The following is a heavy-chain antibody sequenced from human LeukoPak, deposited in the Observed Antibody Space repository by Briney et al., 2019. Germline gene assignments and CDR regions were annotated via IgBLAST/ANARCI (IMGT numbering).Heavy chain of an antibody. V-gene: IGHV4-39*01. CDR3: ARTHSIGWYLGVFDI. J-gene: IGHJ3*02. CDR2: ISYSGST. D-gene: IGHD6-19*01. CDR1: GGSISGSSRSSYY. Sequence: PSETLSLTCTVSGGSISGSSRSSYYWGWLRQPPGKGLEWVGGISYSGSTYYNPSLESRVAISVHTSGNQFSLRLSSVTTADTAMYYCARTHSIGWYLGVFDIWGQGTMVTVSS.